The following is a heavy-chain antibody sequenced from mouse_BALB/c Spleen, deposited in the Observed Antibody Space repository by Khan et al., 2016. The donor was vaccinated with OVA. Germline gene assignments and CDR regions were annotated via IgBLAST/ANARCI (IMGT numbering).Heavy chain of an antibody. J-gene: IGHJ3*01. V-gene: IGHV1-34*01. CDR1: GYSFTLYY. Sequence: EVQLQQSGPDLVKPGASVKISCKASGYSFTLYYMPWVKQSHGKSLEWIGRVNTNTGGSDYNQEFKGKATLTVDKSSNTAYMELNSLTSEDSAVYYCARGYDFFAYWGQGTLVTVSA. CDR2: VNTNTGGS. CDR3: ARGYDFFAY. D-gene: IGHD2-14*01.